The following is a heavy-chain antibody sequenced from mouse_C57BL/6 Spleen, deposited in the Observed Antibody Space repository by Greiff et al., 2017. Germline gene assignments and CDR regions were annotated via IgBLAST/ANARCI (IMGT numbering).Heavy chain of an antibody. CDR3: AREGYYYGSGTWFAY. CDR2: IFPGSGST. CDR1: GYTFTDYY. V-gene: IGHV1-75*01. D-gene: IGHD1-1*01. J-gene: IGHJ3*01. Sequence: QVQLKQSGPELVKPGASVKISCKASGYTFTDYYINWVKQRPGQGLEWIGWIFPGSGSTYYNEKFKGKATLTVDKSSSTAYMLLSSLTSEDSAVYFCAREGYYYGSGTWFAYWGQGTLVTVSA.